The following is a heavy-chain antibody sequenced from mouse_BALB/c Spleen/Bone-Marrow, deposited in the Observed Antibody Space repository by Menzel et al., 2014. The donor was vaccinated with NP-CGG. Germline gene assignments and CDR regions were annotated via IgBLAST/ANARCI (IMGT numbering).Heavy chain of an antibody. V-gene: IGHV1S56*01. D-gene: IGHD4-1*01. CDR2: IYPGNLNT. Sequence: VKLMESGPELVKPGASVRISCEASGYTFTSYYIHWVKQKPGQGLEWIGWIYPGNLNTKYNEKFKGKATLTADKSSSTAYMQLSSLTSEDSAVYFCAREANWNFDHWGRGTTLTVSS. J-gene: IGHJ2*01. CDR1: GYTFTSYY. CDR3: AREANWNFDH.